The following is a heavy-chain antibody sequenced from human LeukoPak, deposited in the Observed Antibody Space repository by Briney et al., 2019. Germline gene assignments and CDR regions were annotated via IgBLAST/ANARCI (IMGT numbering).Heavy chain of an antibody. CDR1: GGSISSYY. D-gene: IGHD4/OR15-4a*01. V-gene: IGHV4-59*08. J-gene: IGHJ4*02. CDR3: TRRRANSVDY. Sequence: PSETLSLTCTVSGGSISSYYWSWIRQPPGKGLEWIGYIYYSGNTNYNPSLKSRVTISVDTSKNQFSLKLSSVTAADTAVYYCTRRRANSVDYWGQGTLVTVSS. CDR2: IYYSGNT.